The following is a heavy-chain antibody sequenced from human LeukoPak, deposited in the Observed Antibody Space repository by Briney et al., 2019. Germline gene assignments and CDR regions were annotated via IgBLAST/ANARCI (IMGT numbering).Heavy chain of an antibody. J-gene: IGHJ5*02. Sequence: GASVKVSCKASGYTFTSYDINWVRQATGQGVDGMGGMNSNGGNTCYAQKFQGRVTMTRNTSISKAYLELSSLRSEDTAVYYCATPYCGSGSSLLFDPWGQGTLVTVSS. CDR1: GYTFTSYD. D-gene: IGHD3-10*01. V-gene: IGHV1-8*01. CDR2: MNSNGGNT. CDR3: ATPYCGSGSSLLFDP.